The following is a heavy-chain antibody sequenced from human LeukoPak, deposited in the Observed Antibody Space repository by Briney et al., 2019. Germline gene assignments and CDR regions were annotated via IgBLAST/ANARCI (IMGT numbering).Heavy chain of an antibody. CDR2: MNPNSGNT. CDR3: ARVGYYDSSGYYSPQKAFDY. D-gene: IGHD3-22*01. Sequence: ASVKVFCKASGYTFTSYDINWVRQATGQGLEWMGWMNPNSGNTGYAQKFQGRVTMTRNTSISTAYMELSSLRSEDTAVYYCARVGYYDSSGYYSPQKAFDYWGQGTLVTVSS. J-gene: IGHJ4*02. CDR1: GYTFTSYD. V-gene: IGHV1-8*01.